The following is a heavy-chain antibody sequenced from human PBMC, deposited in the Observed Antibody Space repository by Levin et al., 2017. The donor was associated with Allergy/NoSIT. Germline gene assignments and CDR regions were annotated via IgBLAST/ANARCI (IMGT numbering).Heavy chain of an antibody. J-gene: IGHJ6*04. CDR3: ARGYCSGGSCYEAPMDV. Sequence: LSLTCAASGFTFSSYAMHWVRQAPGKGLEYVSAISSNGGSTYYADSVKGRFTISRDNSKNTLYLQMGSLRAEDMAVYYCARGYCSGGSCYEAPMDVWGKGTTVTVSS. V-gene: IGHV3-64*02. CDR1: GFTFSSYA. CDR2: ISSNGGST. D-gene: IGHD2-15*01.